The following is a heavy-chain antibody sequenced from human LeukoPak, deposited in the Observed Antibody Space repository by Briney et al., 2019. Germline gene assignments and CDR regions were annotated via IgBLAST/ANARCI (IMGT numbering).Heavy chain of an antibody. CDR2: ISGSGGST. Sequence: GGSLRLSCAASGFTFSSYAMSWVRQAPGKGVEWVPAISGSGGSTYYADSVKGRFTISRNNSKNTLYLQMNSLRAEDSAVYYCAKAWGRVLGWFDPWGQGTLVTVSS. CDR3: AKAWGRVLGWFDP. CDR1: GFTFSSYA. V-gene: IGHV3-23*01. J-gene: IGHJ5*02. D-gene: IGHD6-19*01.